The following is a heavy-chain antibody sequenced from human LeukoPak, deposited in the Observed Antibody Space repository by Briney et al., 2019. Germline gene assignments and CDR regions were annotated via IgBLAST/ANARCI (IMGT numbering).Heavy chain of an antibody. CDR1: GGTFSSYA. J-gene: IGHJ4*02. CDR2: IIPILGIA. CDR3: ARADDSLDY. Sequence: SVKVSCKASGGTFSSYAISWVRQAPGQGLEWMGRIIPILGIANYAQKFQGRVMITADKSTSTAYMELSSLRSEDTAVYYCARADDSLDYWGQGTLVTVSS. D-gene: IGHD3-3*01. V-gene: IGHV1-69*04.